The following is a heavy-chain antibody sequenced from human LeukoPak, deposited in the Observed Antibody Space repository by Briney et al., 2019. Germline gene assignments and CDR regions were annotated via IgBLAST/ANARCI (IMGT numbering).Heavy chain of an antibody. J-gene: IGHJ4*02. D-gene: IGHD3-22*01. CDR1: GGSFSGYY. CDR3: ARGGVVIRK. Sequence: PSETLSLTCAVYGGSFSGYYWSWIRQPPGKGLEWIGEINHSGSPNYNPSLKSRVTISVDTSKNQFSLKLSSVTAADTAVYYCARGGVVIRKGGQGTRVTVPS. V-gene: IGHV4-34*01. CDR2: INHSGSP.